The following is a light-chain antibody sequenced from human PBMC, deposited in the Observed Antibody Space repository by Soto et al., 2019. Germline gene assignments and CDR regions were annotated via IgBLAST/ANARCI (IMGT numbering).Light chain of an antibody. J-gene: IGKJ1*01. CDR2: AAS. CDR3: QQYGYLSWT. Sequence: TQSPSTLSASIGGRVIITCRASQTISSWLAWYQQKPGQAPRIIIFAASGRATGIPDRFSGSGSGTDFTLTISRLEPEDFAVYYCQQYGYLSWTFGQGTKVDI. V-gene: IGKV3-20*01. CDR1: QTISSW.